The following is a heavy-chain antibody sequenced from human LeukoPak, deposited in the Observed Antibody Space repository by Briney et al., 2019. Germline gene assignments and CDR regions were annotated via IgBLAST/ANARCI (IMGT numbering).Heavy chain of an antibody. CDR2: INHSGST. J-gene: IGHJ4*02. CDR3: ARETRGYCSGGSCYSGRNFDY. Sequence: SETLSLTCTVSGGSISSSSYYWGWIRQPPGKGLEWIGEINHSGSTNYNPSLKSRVTISVDTSKNQFSLKLSSVTAADTAVYYCARETRGYCSGGSCYSGRNFDYWGQGTLVTVSS. V-gene: IGHV4-39*07. D-gene: IGHD2-15*01. CDR1: GGSISSSSYY.